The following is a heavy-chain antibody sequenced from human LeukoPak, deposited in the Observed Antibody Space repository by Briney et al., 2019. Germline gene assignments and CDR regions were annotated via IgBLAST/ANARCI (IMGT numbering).Heavy chain of an antibody. D-gene: IGHD2-2*02. CDR1: GFTFSIYE. CDR2: ISSSGTTI. V-gene: IGHV3-48*03. J-gene: IGHJ4*02. Sequence: PGGSLRLSCAASGFTFSIYEMNWVRQAPGKGLEWVSYISSSGTTIYYADSVKGRFTISRDNAKNSLSLQMNSLKVEDTAVYYCARDHNGPYTFDYWGQGTLVTVSS. CDR3: ARDHNGPYTFDY.